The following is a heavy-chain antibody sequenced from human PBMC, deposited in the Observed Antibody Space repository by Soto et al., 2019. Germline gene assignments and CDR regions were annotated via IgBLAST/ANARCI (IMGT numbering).Heavy chain of an antibody. CDR1: GFTFTNAW. J-gene: IGHJ4*02. V-gene: IGHV3-15*01. D-gene: IGHD6-13*01. CDR2: IKSKTDGGTT. Sequence: GGSLRLSCAASGFTFTNAWLRWVRQAPGKGLEWVGRIKSKTDGGTTDYAAPVKGRFTISRDDSKNTLYLQMNSLKTEDTAVYYCTTNLSPYIAAESYWGQGTLVTVSS. CDR3: TTNLSPYIAAESY.